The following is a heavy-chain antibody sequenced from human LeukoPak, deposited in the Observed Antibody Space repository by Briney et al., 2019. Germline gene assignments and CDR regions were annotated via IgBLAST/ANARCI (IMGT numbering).Heavy chain of an antibody. J-gene: IGHJ4*02. CDR1: GFTFSSYA. Sequence: GGSLRLSCAASGFTFSSYAMSWVRQAPGKGLEWVANIKQDGSEKYYVDSVKGRFTISRDNAKNSLYLQMNSLRAEDTAVYYCAKESFYYDTTGYKAYYFDYWGQGTLVTVSS. D-gene: IGHD3-22*01. CDR2: IKQDGSEK. V-gene: IGHV3-7*03. CDR3: AKESFYYDTTGYKAYYFDY.